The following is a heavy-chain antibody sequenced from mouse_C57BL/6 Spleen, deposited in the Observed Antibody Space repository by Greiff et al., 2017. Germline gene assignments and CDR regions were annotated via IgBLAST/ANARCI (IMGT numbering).Heavy chain of an antibody. J-gene: IGHJ1*03. CDR3: ARITTVVATRYVDV. CDR2: IYPGSGST. D-gene: IGHD1-1*01. CDR1: GYTFTSYW. Sequence: QVQLQQPGAELVKPGASVKMSCKASGYTFTSYWITWVKQRPGQGLEWIGDIYPGSGSTNYNEKFKSKATLTVDTSSSTAYMQLSSLTSEDSAVYYCARITTVVATRYVDVWGTGTTVTVSS. V-gene: IGHV1-55*01.